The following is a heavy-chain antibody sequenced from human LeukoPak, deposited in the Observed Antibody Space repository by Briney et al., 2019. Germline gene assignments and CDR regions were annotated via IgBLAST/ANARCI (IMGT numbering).Heavy chain of an antibody. Sequence: SVKVSCKASGGTFSSYAISWVRQAPGRGLEWMGRIIPIFGTANYAQKFQGRVTITTDESTSTAYMELSSLRSEDTAVYYCARDQYDILTGYRLDYWGQGTLVTVSS. CDR2: IIPIFGTA. CDR1: GGTFSSYA. D-gene: IGHD3-9*01. J-gene: IGHJ4*02. V-gene: IGHV1-69*05. CDR3: ARDQYDILTGYRLDY.